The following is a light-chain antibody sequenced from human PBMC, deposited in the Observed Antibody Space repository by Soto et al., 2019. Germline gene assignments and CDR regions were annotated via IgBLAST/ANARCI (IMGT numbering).Light chain of an antibody. CDR2: DAS. J-gene: IGKJ1*01. V-gene: IGKV3-15*01. CDR3: QQYNKWPWT. Sequence: EIVMTQSPATLSVSPGERATLSCRASQSVSSNLAWYQHKPGQAPRLLIYDASTRATGIPARFSGSGSGTEFTLTISSLQSEDFAVYYCQQYNKWPWTLGQGTKVEIK. CDR1: QSVSSN.